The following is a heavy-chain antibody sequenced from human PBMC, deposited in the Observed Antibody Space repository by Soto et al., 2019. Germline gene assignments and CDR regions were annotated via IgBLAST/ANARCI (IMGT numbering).Heavy chain of an antibody. CDR2: IYYSGST. J-gene: IGHJ4*02. CDR3: ARRMRCSGGSCRTGPYDY. V-gene: IGHV4-39*01. CDR1: GGSISSSSYY. Sequence: SETLSLTCTVSGGSISSSSYYWGWIRQPPGKGLEWIGSIYYSGSTYYNPSLKSRVTISVDTSKNQSSLKLSSVTAADTAVYYCARRMRCSGGSCRTGPYDYWGQGTLVTVSS. D-gene: IGHD2-15*01.